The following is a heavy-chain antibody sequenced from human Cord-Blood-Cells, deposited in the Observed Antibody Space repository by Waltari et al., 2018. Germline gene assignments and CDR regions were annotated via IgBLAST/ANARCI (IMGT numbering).Heavy chain of an antibody. D-gene: IGHD3-22*01. CDR3: ARRPFYDRSGYNSNWFDP. CDR2: INHSGST. V-gene: IGHV4-34*01. J-gene: IGHJ5*02. Sequence: PGKGLEWIGEINHSGSTNYNPSLKSRVTISVDTSKNQFSLKLSSVTAADTAVYYCARRPFYDRSGYNSNWFDPWGQGTLVTVSS.